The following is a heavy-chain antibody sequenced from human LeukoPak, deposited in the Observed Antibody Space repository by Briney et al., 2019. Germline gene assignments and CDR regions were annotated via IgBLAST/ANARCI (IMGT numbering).Heavy chain of an antibody. V-gene: IGHV1-3*01. CDR1: GYTFTSYA. CDR2: INAGNGNT. CDR3: ARDSYQLRYFDWLLYFNWFDP. Sequence: ASVKVSCKASGYTFTSYAMHWARQAPGQRLEWMGWINAGNGNTKYSQKFQGRVTITRDTSASTAYMELSSLRSEDTAVYYCARDSYQLRYFDWLLYFNWFDPWGQGTLVTVSS. D-gene: IGHD3-9*01. J-gene: IGHJ5*02.